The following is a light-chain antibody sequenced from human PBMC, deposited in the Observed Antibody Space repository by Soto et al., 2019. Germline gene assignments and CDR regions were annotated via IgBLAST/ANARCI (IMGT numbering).Light chain of an antibody. CDR2: GAS. CDR1: QSVSSSY. J-gene: IGKJ4*01. CDR3: QHYNEWPLT. V-gene: IGKV3-15*01. Sequence: EIVLTQSPATLSLSPGERATLSCRASQSVSSSYLAWYQQKPGQAPRLLIYGASTRAIGIPARFSGSGSGTEFTLTISSLQSEDFAVYYCQHYNEWPLTFGGGTKVDIK.